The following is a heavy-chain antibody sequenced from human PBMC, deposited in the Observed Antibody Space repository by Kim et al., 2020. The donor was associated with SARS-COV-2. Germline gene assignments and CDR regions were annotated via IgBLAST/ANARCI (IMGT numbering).Heavy chain of an antibody. CDR3: ARDEDYGGYSNFDY. V-gene: IGHV3-74*01. Sequence: GGSLRLSCAASGFTFSRYWMHWVRQAPGKGLVWVSRIKGDGSGTRYADSVKGRFTISRDNAKNTLYLQMNSLRAEDTAVYYCARDEDYGGYSNFDYWGQGTLVTVSS. CDR2: IKGDGSGT. D-gene: IGHD4-17*01. CDR1: GFTFSRYW. J-gene: IGHJ4*02.